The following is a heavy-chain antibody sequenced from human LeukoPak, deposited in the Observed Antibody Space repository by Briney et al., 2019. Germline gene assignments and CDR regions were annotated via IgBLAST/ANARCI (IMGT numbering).Heavy chain of an antibody. J-gene: IGHJ4*02. D-gene: IGHD5-12*01. CDR3: ARDWGSTGYDLYDS. CDR1: GFIFSNYW. CDR2: IRQDGSER. Sequence: GGSLRLSCAASGFIFSNYWMTWVRQAPGKGLEWVAHIRQDGSERHYVDSVKDRFTISRDNAKNSLDLQMDSLRAGDTAVYYCARDWGSTGYDLYDSWGQGTLVTVSS. V-gene: IGHV3-7*01.